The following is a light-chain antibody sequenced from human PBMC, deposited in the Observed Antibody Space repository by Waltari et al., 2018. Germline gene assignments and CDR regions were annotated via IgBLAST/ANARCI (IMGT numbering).Light chain of an antibody. V-gene: IGLV2-23*02. CDR1: TSDVGRYNL. J-gene: IGLJ3*02. CDR2: EVT. CDR3: CSYAGISTWV. Sequence: QSSLAQPAASSASPGQSFTISCTGSTSDVGRYNLDPWYQQHPGKAPKLIIYEVTKMASGISDRFSGSKSGNTASLTISGLQAGDEGDYYCCSYAGISTWVFGGGTKVTVL.